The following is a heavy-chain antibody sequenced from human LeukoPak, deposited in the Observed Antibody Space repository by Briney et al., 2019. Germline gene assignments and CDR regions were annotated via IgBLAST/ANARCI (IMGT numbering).Heavy chain of an antibody. CDR1: GYTFTSYY. D-gene: IGHD3-10*01. Sequence: ASVKVSCKASGYTFTSYYIHWVRQAPGQGFEWMSIINPSDGSTTYSQKFQGRVTMTRDTSTSTVYMELSSLRSEDTAVYYCARVPVRGVYYFDYWGQGTLVTVSS. CDR3: ARVPVRGVYYFDY. J-gene: IGHJ4*02. V-gene: IGHV1-46*01. CDR2: INPSDGST.